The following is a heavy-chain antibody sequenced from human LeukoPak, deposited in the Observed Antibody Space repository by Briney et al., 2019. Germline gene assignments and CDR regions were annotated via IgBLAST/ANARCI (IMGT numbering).Heavy chain of an antibody. CDR2: IRSKANNYAT. D-gene: IGHD6-13*01. CDR3: TRGAAAAPYYYYYMDV. V-gene: IGHV3-73*01. Sequence: GGSLRLSCAASGFTFSGSAMHWVRQASGKGLEWVGRIRSKANNYATAYAASVKGRFTISRDDSKNTANLQMNSLKTEDTAVYHCTRGAAAAPYYYYYMDVWGKGTTVTVSS. CDR1: GFTFSGSA. J-gene: IGHJ6*03.